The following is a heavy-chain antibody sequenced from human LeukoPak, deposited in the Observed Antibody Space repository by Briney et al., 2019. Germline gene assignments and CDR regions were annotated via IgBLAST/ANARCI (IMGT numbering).Heavy chain of an antibody. CDR3: AKDLAYSSSSPFDY. CDR2: ISGSGGST. D-gene: IGHD6-6*01. V-gene: IGHV3-23*01. Sequence: GALRLSCAASGFTFSSYAMSWVRQAPGKGLEWVSAISGSGGSTYYADSVKGRFTISRDNFKNTLYLQMNSLRAEDTAVYYCAKDLAYSSSSPFDYWGQGTLVTVSS. CDR1: GFTFSSYA. J-gene: IGHJ4*02.